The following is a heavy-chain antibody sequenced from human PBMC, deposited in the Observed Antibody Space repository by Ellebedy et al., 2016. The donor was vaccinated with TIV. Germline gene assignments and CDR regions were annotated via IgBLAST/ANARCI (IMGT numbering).Heavy chain of an antibody. Sequence: MPSETLSLTCTVSSGSINSTSYYWGWIRQPPGKGLEWIGSIYYSGNRYYNPSLKSRVTISVDTSKNLFSLKLTSVTAADTAVYYCARDRRRNTPSRYSSGWSYFDYWGQGTLVTVSS. D-gene: IGHD6-19*01. J-gene: IGHJ4*02. CDR2: IYYSGNR. CDR3: ARDRRRNTPSRYSSGWSYFDY. CDR1: SGSINSTSYY. V-gene: IGHV4-39*07.